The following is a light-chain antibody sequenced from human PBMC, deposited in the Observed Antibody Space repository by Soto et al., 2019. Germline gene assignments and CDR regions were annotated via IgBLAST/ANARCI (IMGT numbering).Light chain of an antibody. CDR3: QVWDTSSGHPGV. V-gene: IGLV3-21*02. Sequence: SYELTQPPSVSVAPGHTANITCLGTNIATKGLHWYQHKRGQARVLGVFDDRDRPSGIPDRFSGSQSGNTATMTISRVEGGDEADYACQVWDTSSGHPGVFGGGTKVTAL. J-gene: IGLJ3*02. CDR2: DDR. CDR1: NIATKG.